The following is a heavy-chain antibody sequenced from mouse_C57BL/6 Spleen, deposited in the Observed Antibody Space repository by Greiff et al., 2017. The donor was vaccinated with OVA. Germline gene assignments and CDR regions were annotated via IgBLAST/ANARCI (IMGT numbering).Heavy chain of an antibody. D-gene: IGHD2-4*01. J-gene: IGHJ2*01. V-gene: IGHV6-3*01. CDR1: GFTFSSDW. Sequence: EVQGVESGGGLVQPGGSMKLSCVASGFTFSSDWMNWVRQSPEKGLEWVAQIRLKSDNYATHYAESVKGRFTISRDDSKSSVYLQMTNLRAEDTGIYYCTGGYDYGDFDYWGQGTTLTVSS. CDR2: IRLKSDNYAT. CDR3: TGGYDYGDFDY.